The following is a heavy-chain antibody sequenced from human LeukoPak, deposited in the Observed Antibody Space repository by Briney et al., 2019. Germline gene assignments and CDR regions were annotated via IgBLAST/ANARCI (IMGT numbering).Heavy chain of an antibody. J-gene: IGHJ4*02. V-gene: IGHV3-48*01. D-gene: IGHD6-19*01. CDR3: ARDRGWYSSGWYVY. CDR2: ISSSSSTI. CDR1: GFTFSSYS. Sequence: PGGSLRLSCAASGFTFSSYSMNWGRQAPGKGLEWGSYISSSSSTIYCADSVKGRLTISRDKSKNSLYLQMNSLRAEDTAVYYCARDRGWYSSGWYVYWGQGTLVTVSS.